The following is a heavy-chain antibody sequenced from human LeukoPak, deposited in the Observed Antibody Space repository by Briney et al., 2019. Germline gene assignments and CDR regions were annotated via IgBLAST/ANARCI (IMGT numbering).Heavy chain of an antibody. D-gene: IGHD3-10*01. CDR2: MDPNSAKT. V-gene: IGHV1-8*03. Sequence: ASVKVSCKASGGTFSSYAISWVRQATGQGLEWMGWMDPNSAKTGYAPKFQGRATFTRDTSISTAYMELSSLRSEDTAIYYCARGPRESSRYFHLWGRGTLVLVSS. CDR3: ARGPRESSRYFHL. J-gene: IGHJ2*01. CDR1: GGTFSSYA.